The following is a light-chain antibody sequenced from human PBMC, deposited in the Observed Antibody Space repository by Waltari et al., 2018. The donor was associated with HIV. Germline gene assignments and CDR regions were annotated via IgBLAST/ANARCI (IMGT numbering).Light chain of an antibody. CDR3: QSYDSSLGASG. V-gene: IGLV1-40*01. CDR1: SSNIGAPYD. CDR2: VTT. Sequence: QSVLTQPPSVSGAPGRSVIITCTGNSSNIGAPYDVHWYQQLQGAAPKFLISVTTNRPSAVPDRLSVSKSGASASRAITGRQAGDEADYYCQSYDSSLGASGFGGGTKLTVL. J-gene: IGLJ3*02.